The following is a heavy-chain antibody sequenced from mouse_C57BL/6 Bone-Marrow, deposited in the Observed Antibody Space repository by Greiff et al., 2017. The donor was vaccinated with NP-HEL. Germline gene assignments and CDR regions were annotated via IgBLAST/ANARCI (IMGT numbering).Heavy chain of an antibody. J-gene: IGHJ3*01. CDR2: IDPENGDT. CDR3: TYYDYGFAY. Sequence: DVQLQESGAELVRPGASVKLSCTASGFNIKDDYMHWVKQRPEQGLEWIGWIDPENGDTEYASKFQGKATITADTSSNTAYLQLSSLTSEDTAVYYCTYYDYGFAYWGQGTLVTVSA. CDR1: GFNIKDDY. V-gene: IGHV14-4*01. D-gene: IGHD2-4*01.